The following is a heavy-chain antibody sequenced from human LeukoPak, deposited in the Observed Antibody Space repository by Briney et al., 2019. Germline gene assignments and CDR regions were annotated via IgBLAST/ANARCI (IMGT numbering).Heavy chain of an antibody. Sequence: GGSLRLSCAASGFTFSSYGMHWVRQAPGKGLEWVAFIRYDGSNKYYADSVKGRFTISRDNSKNTLYLQMNSLRAEDTAVYYCARDRYYYDSSGPFGAFDIWGQGTMVTVSS. D-gene: IGHD3-22*01. CDR2: IRYDGSNK. V-gene: IGHV3-30*02. CDR3: ARDRYYYDSSGPFGAFDI. CDR1: GFTFSSYG. J-gene: IGHJ3*02.